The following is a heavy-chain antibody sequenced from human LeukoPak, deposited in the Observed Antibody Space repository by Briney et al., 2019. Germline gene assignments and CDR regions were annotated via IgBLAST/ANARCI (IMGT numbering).Heavy chain of an antibody. CDR3: AREVAGIVVVVAAIPGYWYFDL. CDR1: GGTFSSYA. CDR2: IIPILGIA. V-gene: IGHV1-69*04. J-gene: IGHJ2*01. Sequence: GASVKVSCKASGGTFSSYAISWVRQAPGQGLEWMGRIIPILGIANYAQKFQGRVTITADKSTSTAYMELSSLRSEDTAVYYCAREVAGIVVVVAAIPGYWYFDLWGRGTLVTVSS. D-gene: IGHD2-15*01.